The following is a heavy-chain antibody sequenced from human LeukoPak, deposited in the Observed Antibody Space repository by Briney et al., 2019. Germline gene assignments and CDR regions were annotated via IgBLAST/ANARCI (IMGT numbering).Heavy chain of an antibody. CDR1: GFTFSNYG. D-gene: IGHD2/OR15-2a*01. CDR2: ISGSGVTT. V-gene: IGHV3-23*01. CDR3: AKHAYGNSWNGGFDY. Sequence: GGSLRLSCAASGFTFSNYGMTWVRQAPGKGLDWVSSISGSGVTTYYADSVKGRFTISRDNSKNTLYLQMNSLRAEDTPVYYCAKHAYGNSWNGGFDYWGQGTLVTVSS. J-gene: IGHJ4*02.